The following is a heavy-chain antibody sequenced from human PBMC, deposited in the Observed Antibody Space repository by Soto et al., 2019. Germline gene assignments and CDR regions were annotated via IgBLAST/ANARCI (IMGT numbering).Heavy chain of an antibody. V-gene: IGHV4-34*01. CDR2: INHSGST. J-gene: IGHJ4*02. Sequence: NPSETLSLTCAVYGGSFSGHYWGWIRQPPGKGLEWIGEINHSGSTNQNPSLKSRVTMSVDTSKNQFSLKLKSVTAADTAVYYCARGISMAPDTYYFDSWGQGIPVTVS. CDR3: ARGISMAPDTYYFDS. CDR1: GGSFSGHY. D-gene: IGHD3-10*01.